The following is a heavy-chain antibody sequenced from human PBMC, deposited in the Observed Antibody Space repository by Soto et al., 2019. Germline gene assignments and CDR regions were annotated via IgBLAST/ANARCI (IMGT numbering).Heavy chain of an antibody. J-gene: IGHJ5*02. D-gene: IGHD4-17*01. V-gene: IGHV1-18*01. CDR3: ARGNTDDP. CDR1: GYTFTSYG. CDR2: ISAYNGNT. Sequence: GPSVKVSCKAYGYTFTSYGISWVRQAPGQGLEWMGWISAYNGNTNYAQKLQGRVTMTTVTSTSTAYMELRSLRFDDTALYYCARGNTDDPWGQGTLVTVSS.